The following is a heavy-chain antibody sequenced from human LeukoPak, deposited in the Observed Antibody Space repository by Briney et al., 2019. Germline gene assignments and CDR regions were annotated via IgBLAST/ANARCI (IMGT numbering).Heavy chain of an antibody. Sequence: GGSRCPSCAAYASTAGSIYTSWVRQAQGEGLGWVSVIYRGGSTYYADSVKGRFTISRDNSKNTLYLQMNSLRAEDTAVYYCSSTSCPMCGMDVWGQGTTVTVSS. CDR3: SSTSCPMCGMDV. CDR1: ASTAGSIY. CDR2: IYRGGST. V-gene: IGHV3-66*02. D-gene: IGHD2-2*01. J-gene: IGHJ6*02.